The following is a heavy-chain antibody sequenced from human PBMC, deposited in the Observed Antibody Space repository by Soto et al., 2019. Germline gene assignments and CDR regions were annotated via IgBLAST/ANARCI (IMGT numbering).Heavy chain of an antibody. CDR1: GLTFSTYS. V-gene: IGHV3-21*01. CDR2: ISDSSSYI. J-gene: IGHJ6*02. CDR3: ARYDSSGYYWPYYYYGMDV. Sequence: EVQLVESGGGLVKPGGSLRLSCAASGLTFSTYSMNWVRQAPGKGLEWVSSISDSSSYIYYADSVKGRFTISRDNAKNSLYLQMNSLRAEDTAVYYCARYDSSGYYWPYYYYGMDVWGQGTTVTVSS. D-gene: IGHD3-22*01.